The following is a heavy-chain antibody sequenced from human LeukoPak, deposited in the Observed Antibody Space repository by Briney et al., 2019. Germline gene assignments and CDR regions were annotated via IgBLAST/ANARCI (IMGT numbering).Heavy chain of an antibody. D-gene: IGHD2-21*01. Sequence: SETLSLTCAVYGGSFSGYYWSWIRQPPGKGPEWIGEINHSGSTNYNPSLKSRVTISVDTSKNQFSLQLSSVTAADTAVYYCARGLIPHAFDIWGQGTMVTVSS. CDR1: GGSFSGYY. CDR2: INHSGST. J-gene: IGHJ3*02. CDR3: ARGLIPHAFDI. V-gene: IGHV4-34*01.